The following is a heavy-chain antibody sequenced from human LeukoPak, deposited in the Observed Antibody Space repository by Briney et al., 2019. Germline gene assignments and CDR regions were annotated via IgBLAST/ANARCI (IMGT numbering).Heavy chain of an antibody. CDR1: GYTFTSYA. J-gene: IGHJ6*02. CDR3: ARSRYQLLFRVNGMDV. V-gene: IGHV7-4-1*02. Sequence: ASVKVSCKASGYTFTSYAMNWVRQAPGQGLEWMGWINTNTGNPTYAQGSTGRFVFSLDTSVSTAYLQISSLKAEDTAVYYCARSRYQLLFRVNGMDVWGQGTTVTVSS. D-gene: IGHD2-2*01. CDR2: INTNTGNP.